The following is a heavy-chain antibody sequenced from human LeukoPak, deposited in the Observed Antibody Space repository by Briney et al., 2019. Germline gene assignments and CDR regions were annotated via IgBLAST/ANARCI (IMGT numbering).Heavy chain of an antibody. D-gene: IGHD5-24*01. J-gene: IGHJ5*02. CDR2: IIPIFGTA. V-gene: IGHV1-69*05. CDR1: VGTFISCA. CDR3: AILGRDGENLGRRYNWCET. Sequence: SVNVSCLSSVGTFISCAISWVRQPPGRGLEWMGVIIPIFGTAHYAQKLQGRVTITTDESTTTAYMELSSMRSEDTAVYYCAILGRDGENLGRRYNWCETWGQGTLVTDFS.